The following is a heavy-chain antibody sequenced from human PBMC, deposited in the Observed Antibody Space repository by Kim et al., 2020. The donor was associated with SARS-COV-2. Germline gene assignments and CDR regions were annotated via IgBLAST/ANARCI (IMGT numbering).Heavy chain of an antibody. J-gene: IGHJ5*01. V-gene: IGHV3-23*01. CDR1: GFTFSVYA. D-gene: IGHD4-17*01. CDR2: INAGGGTT. Sequence: GGSLRLSCATSGFTFSVYAMSWVRQAPGKGLEWVAAINAGGGTTYYADSVKGRFTMSRDKNTLYLQMNSLRAEATAVYYCAKDPYGGNSWG. CDR3: AKDPYGGNS.